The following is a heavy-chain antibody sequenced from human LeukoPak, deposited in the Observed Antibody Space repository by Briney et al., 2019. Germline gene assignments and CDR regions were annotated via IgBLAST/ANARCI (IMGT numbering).Heavy chain of an antibody. Sequence: GGSLRLSCAASGFTFRDYAMSWIRQAPGKGLEWVSYISSSSSYTNYADSVKGRFTISRDNAKNSLYLQMNSLRAEDTAVYYCARGAEVDFDYWGQGTLVTVSS. J-gene: IGHJ4*02. CDR1: GFTFRDYA. CDR2: ISSSSSYT. V-gene: IGHV3-11*05. CDR3: ARGAEVDFDY.